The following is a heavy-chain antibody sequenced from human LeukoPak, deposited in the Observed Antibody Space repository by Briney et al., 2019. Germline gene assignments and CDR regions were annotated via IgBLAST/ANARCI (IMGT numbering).Heavy chain of an antibody. D-gene: IGHD5-18*01. CDR1: GFTVSSNY. Sequence: GGSLRLSCAASGFTVSSNYMSWVRQAPGKGLEWVSVIYSGGSTYYADSVKGRFTISRDNSKNTLYLQMNSLRAEDTAVYYCAKVDTAMVFNDAFDIWGQGTMVTVSS. CDR3: AKVDTAMVFNDAFDI. CDR2: IYSGGST. V-gene: IGHV3-53*01. J-gene: IGHJ3*02.